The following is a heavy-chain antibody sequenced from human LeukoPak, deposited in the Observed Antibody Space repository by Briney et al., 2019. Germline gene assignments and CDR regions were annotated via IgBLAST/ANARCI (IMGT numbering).Heavy chain of an antibody. J-gene: IGHJ2*01. V-gene: IGHV1-8*02. D-gene: IGHD5-12*01. Sequence: ASVKVSCKASGYTFTSYGISWVRQAPGQGLEWMGWMNPNSGNTGYAQKFQGRVTMTRNTSISTAYMELSSLRSEDTAVYYCATTNVGWYFDLWGRGTLVTVSS. CDR1: GYTFTSYG. CDR3: ATTNVGWYFDL. CDR2: MNPNSGNT.